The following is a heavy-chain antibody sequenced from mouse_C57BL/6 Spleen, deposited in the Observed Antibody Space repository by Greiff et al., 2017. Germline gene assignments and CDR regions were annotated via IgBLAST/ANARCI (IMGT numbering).Heavy chain of an antibody. CDR3: ARVNWADYYFDY. CDR1: GFTFTDYY. Sequence: EVQVVESGGGLVQPGGSLSLSCAASGFTFTDYYMSWVRQPPGKALEWLGFIRNKANGYTTEYSASVKGRFTISRDNSQSILYLQMNALRAEDSATYYCARVNWADYYFDYWGQGTTLTVSS. J-gene: IGHJ2*01. V-gene: IGHV7-3*01. D-gene: IGHD4-1*02. CDR2: IRNKANGYTT.